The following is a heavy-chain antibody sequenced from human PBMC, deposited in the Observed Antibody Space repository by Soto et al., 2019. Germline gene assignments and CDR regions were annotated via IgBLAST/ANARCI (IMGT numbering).Heavy chain of an antibody. Sequence: SVKVSCKASGGTFSSYAISWVRQAPGQGLEWMGGIIPIFGTANYAQKFQGRVTITADESTSTAYMELSSLRSEDTAVYYCARSLYYYDSSGYYYGNDYWGQGTLVTVSS. J-gene: IGHJ4*02. V-gene: IGHV1-69*13. CDR3: ARSLYYYDSSGYYYGNDY. CDR2: IIPIFGTA. CDR1: GGTFSSYA. D-gene: IGHD3-22*01.